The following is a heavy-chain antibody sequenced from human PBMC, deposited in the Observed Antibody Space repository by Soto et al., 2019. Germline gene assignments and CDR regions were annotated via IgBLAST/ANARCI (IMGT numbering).Heavy chain of an antibody. D-gene: IGHD3-22*01. V-gene: IGHV1-69*13. J-gene: IGHJ4*02. CDR1: GGTFSSYA. Sequence: GASVKVSCKASGGTFSSYAISWVRQAPGQGLEWMVGIIPIFVTANYAQKFQGRVTITADESTSTAYMELSSLRSEDTAVYYCAGDHGFFEMGYYDNSGYQDWGQGTLVTVSS. CDR2: IIPIFVTA. CDR3: AGDHGFFEMGYYDNSGYQD.